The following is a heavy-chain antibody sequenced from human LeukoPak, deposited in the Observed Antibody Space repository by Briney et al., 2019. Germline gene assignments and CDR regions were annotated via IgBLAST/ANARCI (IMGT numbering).Heavy chain of an antibody. CDR3: ARHGADWTYYYMDV. CDR2: TSSSGSTK. D-gene: IGHD3/OR15-3a*01. V-gene: IGHV3-48*03. Sequence: SGGSLRLCCAASGFTFSSYEMNWIRQAPGKGLEWVSYTSSSGSTKYYADSVKGRFTISRDNAKNSLYLQMNSLRAEDTAVYYCARHGADWTYYYMDVWGKGTTVTVSS. J-gene: IGHJ6*03. CDR1: GFTFSSYE.